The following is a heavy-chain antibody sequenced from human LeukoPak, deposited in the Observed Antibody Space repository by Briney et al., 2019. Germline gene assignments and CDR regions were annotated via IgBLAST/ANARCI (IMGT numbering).Heavy chain of an antibody. D-gene: IGHD6-13*01. CDR3: ARDPGSSSFDY. J-gene: IGHJ4*02. V-gene: IGHV3-7*01. CDR2: IDQDGSVR. CDR1: GFTFSSFW. Sequence: TGGSLRLSCVASGFTFSSFWMSWVRQAPGKGLEFVANIDQDGSVRNYVDSVKGRFIISRDNAKNSLYLQMDGLRAEDTAVYFCARDPGSSSFDYWGLGTPVTVSS.